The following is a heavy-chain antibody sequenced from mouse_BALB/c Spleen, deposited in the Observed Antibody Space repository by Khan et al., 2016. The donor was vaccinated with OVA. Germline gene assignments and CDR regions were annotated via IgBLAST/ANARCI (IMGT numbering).Heavy chain of an antibody. Sequence: QVQLKESGPGLVAPSQNLSITCTVSGFSLTDYGVNWVRQPPGKGLEWLGMIWGDGSTDYNSALKSRLSISKDNSKSQVFLKMNSLQTDDTARYYCARELRRGGFAYWGQGTLVTVSA. J-gene: IGHJ3*01. CDR2: IWGDGST. CDR3: ARELRRGGFAY. V-gene: IGHV2-6-7*01. CDR1: GFSLTDYG. D-gene: IGHD1-2*01.